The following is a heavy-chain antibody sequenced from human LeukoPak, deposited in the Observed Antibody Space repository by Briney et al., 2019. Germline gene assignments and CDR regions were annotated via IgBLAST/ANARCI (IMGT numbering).Heavy chain of an antibody. V-gene: IGHV3-30*04. CDR2: ISYDGSNK. D-gene: IGHD5-24*01. CDR3: ARDVEMATITFVDY. J-gene: IGHJ4*02. Sequence: GGSLRLSCAASGFTFSSYAMHWVRQAPGKGLEWVAVISYDGSNKYYADSVKGRFTISRDNSKNTLYLQMNSLRAEDTAVYYCARDVEMATITFVDYWGQGTLVTVSS. CDR1: GFTFSSYA.